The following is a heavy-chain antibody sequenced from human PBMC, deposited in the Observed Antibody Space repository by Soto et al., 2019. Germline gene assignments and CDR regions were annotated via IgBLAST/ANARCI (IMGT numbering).Heavy chain of an antibody. Sequence: QITLKESGPTVVKPTQTLTLTCTFSGFSLSTGGMGVGWIRQPPGKALEWLALNYWHGDRRYRPSLMSRVTIAKDTSKNPLVITMTNMDPLATATYFCVHSLCGGDSLVSYSSRYYYCMDIWGQGTTVTVSS. V-gene: IGHV2-5*01. CDR2: NYWHGDR. CDR3: VHSLCGGDSLVSYSSRYYYCMDI. D-gene: IGHD2-21*02. CDR1: GFSLSTGGMG. J-gene: IGHJ6*02.